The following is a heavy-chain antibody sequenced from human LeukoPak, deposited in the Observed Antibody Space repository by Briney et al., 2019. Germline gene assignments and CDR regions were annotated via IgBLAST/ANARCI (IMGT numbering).Heavy chain of an antibody. J-gene: IGHJ5*02. CDR2: IIPILGIA. D-gene: IGHD1-1*01. CDR1: GGTFSSYA. CDR3: ARGRLERRSWVVANWFDP. V-gene: IGHV1-69*04. Sequence: SVKVSCKASGGTFSSYAISWVRQAPGQGLEWMGRIIPILGIANYAQKFQGRVTITADKSTSTAYMELSSLRSEDTAVYYCARGRLERRSWVVANWFDPWGQGTLVTVSS.